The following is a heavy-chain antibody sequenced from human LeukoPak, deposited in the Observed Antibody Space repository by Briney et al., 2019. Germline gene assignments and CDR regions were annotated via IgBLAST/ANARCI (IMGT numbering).Heavy chain of an antibody. CDR1: GGSISSYY. Sequence: PSETLSLTCTVSGGSISSYYWSWIRQPAGKGLEWIGRIYTSGSTNYNPSLKSRVTMSVDTSKNQFSLKLSSVTAADTAVYYCARDFNVYGGNRFDYWGQGTLVTVSS. CDR3: ARDFNVYGGNRFDY. V-gene: IGHV4-4*07. J-gene: IGHJ4*02. CDR2: IYTSGST. D-gene: IGHD4-23*01.